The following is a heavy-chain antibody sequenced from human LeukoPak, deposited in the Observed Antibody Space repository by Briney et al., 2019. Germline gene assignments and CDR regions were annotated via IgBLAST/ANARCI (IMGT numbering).Heavy chain of an antibody. CDR3: AKSIGGVVVVAADY. CDR2: IRGNGET. Sequence: GGSLRLSCAASGFSFTNYAMSWVRQAPARGPEWVSSIRGNGETFYADSVKGRFTLSRDNSKNTLYLQMNSLRAEDTAVYYCAKSIGGVVVVAADYWGQGTLVTVSS. J-gene: IGHJ4*02. D-gene: IGHD2-15*01. CDR1: GFSFTNYA. V-gene: IGHV3-23*01.